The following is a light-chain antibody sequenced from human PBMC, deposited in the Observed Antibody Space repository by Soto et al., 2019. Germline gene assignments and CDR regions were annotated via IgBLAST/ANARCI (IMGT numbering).Light chain of an antibody. CDR1: QTIRNY. CDR2: AAS. CDR3: QQSHSPPLT. V-gene: IGKV1-39*01. J-gene: IGKJ1*01. Sequence: DIQMTQSPSSLSASVGDRVTITCRASQTIRNYLNWYQQKLGTAPKPLIYAASNLQSGVPSRFSASGSGTDFTLTISSLQPEDFATYFCQQSHSPPLTFGQGTKVDIK.